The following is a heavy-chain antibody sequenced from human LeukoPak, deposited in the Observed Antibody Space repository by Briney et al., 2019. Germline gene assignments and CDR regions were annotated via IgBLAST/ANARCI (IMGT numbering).Heavy chain of an antibody. CDR3: ARRSLYYYDSSGYSR. D-gene: IGHD3-22*01. Sequence: SETLSLTCTVSGGSISSSSYYWGWIRQPPGKGLEWIGSIYYSGSTYYNPSLKSRVTISVDTSKNQFSLKLSSVTAADTAVYYCARRSLYYYDSSGYSRWGQGTLVTVSS. J-gene: IGHJ4*02. V-gene: IGHV4-39*07. CDR1: GGSISSSSYY. CDR2: IYYSGST.